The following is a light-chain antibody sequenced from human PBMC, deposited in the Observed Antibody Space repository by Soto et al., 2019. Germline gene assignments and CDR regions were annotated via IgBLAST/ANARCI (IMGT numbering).Light chain of an antibody. CDR3: QQYEKWPPLT. Sequence: EIVMTQSPATLSVSPGERATLSCRASQSIYSNLAWYQQKLGQAPRLLIYGASTRATGIPARFSGSGSGTEFTLTLSSLQSEDVAVYYCQQYEKWPPLTFGGGTKVEI. V-gene: IGKV3-15*01. J-gene: IGKJ4*01. CDR1: QSIYSN. CDR2: GAS.